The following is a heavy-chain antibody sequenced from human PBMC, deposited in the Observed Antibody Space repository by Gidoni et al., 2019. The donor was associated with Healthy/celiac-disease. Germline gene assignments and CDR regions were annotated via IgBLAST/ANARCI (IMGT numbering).Heavy chain of an antibody. CDR1: GGTFSSYA. CDR3: ASGSSGYYYYYYYGMDV. J-gene: IGHJ6*02. D-gene: IGHD3-22*01. Sequence: QVQLVQSGAEVKKPGSSVKVSCKASGGTFSSYAISWVRQAPGQGLEWMGGIIPIFGTANYAQKFQGRVTITADKSTSTAYMELSSLRSEDTAVYYCASGSSGYYYYYYYGMDVWGQGTTVTVSS. CDR2: IIPIFGTA. V-gene: IGHV1-69*06.